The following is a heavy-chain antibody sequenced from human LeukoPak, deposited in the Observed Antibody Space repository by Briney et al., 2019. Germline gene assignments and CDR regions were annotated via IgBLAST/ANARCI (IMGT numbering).Heavy chain of an antibody. CDR2: IYSGGST. V-gene: IGHV3-53*01. J-gene: IGHJ4*02. Sequence: GGSLRLSCAASGFTVSSNYMSWVRQAPGKGLEWVSVIYSGGSTYYADSVKGRFTISRDNSKNTLYLQMNSLRAEDTAVYYCARIAHYRHIDYWGQGTLVTVST. CDR1: GFTVSSNY. CDR3: ARIAHYRHIDY. D-gene: IGHD2-21*01.